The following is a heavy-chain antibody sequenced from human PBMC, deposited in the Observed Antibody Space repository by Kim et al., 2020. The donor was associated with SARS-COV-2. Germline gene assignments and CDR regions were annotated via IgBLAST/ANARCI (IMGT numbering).Heavy chain of an antibody. CDR3: AKDPHGDYVYWFDP. Sequence: GGSLRLSCAASGFTFSSYGMHWVRQAPGKGLEWVAVIWYDGSNKYYADSVKGRFTIPRDNSKNTLYLQMNSLRAEDTAVYYCAKDPHGDYVYWFDPWGQGTLVTVSS. D-gene: IGHD4-17*01. CDR1: GFTFSSYG. CDR2: IWYDGSNK. J-gene: IGHJ5*02. V-gene: IGHV3-33*06.